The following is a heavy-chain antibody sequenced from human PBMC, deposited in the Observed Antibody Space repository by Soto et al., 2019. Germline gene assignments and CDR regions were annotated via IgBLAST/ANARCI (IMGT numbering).Heavy chain of an antibody. V-gene: IGHV3-21*01. J-gene: IGHJ6*02. CDR2: ISSSSSYI. CDR1: GFTFSSYS. CDR3: ARLLEIQLWSSVDYYYGMDV. Sequence: PGGSLRLSCAASGFTFSSYSMNWVRQAPGKGLEWVSSISSSSSYIYYADSVKGRFTISRDNAKNSLYLQMNSLRAEDTAVYYCARLLEIQLWSSVDYYYGMDVWGQGTTVTSP. D-gene: IGHD5-18*01.